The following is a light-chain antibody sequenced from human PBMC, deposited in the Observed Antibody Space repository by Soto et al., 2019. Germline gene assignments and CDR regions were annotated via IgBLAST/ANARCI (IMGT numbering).Light chain of an antibody. CDR3: QQRARWPST. V-gene: IGKV3-11*01. CDR1: ESVDRY. J-gene: IGKJ2*02. CDR2: DAF. Sequence: VLTQSPDILSLSPGQTATLSCRASESVDRYVAWYQQKVGQAPRLLIYDAFTRATGVAARFSGSGSATDFPLTISSLDPDDCAVYYCQQRARWPSTFGPGTKVELK.